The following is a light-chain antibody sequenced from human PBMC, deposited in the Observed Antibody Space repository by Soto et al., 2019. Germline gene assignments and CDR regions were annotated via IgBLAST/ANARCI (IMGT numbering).Light chain of an antibody. J-gene: IGLJ1*01. CDR2: DVN. V-gene: IGLV2-11*01. CDR3: CSYGGSFYV. CDR1: SSDVGGYNN. Sequence: QSALTQPHSVSGSPGQSVAISCSGTSSDVGGYNNVSWYQQHPGKAPKLIIFDVNKRPSGVPDRFSGSKSGSTASLTISGLQAEDEADYYCCSYGGSFYVVGTGTKVTVL.